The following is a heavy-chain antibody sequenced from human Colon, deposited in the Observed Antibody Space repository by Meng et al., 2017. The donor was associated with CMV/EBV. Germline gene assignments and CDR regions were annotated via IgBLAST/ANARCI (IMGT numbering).Heavy chain of an antibody. Sequence: SETLSLTCTVAGVSVSSGSYYWGWIRHPPGKGLEWIGNTYYGGSTYYNPSLSSRVSISVDTSKDQFSLKLNSVTAADTAVFFCAGGYSGSYGLGPTEYYFDYWGQGTLVTVSS. V-gene: IGHV4-39*07. CDR2: TYYGGST. CDR3: AGGYSGSYGLGPTEYYFDY. CDR1: GVSVSSGSYY. J-gene: IGHJ4*02. D-gene: IGHD1-26*01.